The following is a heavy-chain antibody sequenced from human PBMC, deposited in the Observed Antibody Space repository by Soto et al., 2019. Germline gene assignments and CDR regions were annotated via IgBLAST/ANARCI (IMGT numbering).Heavy chain of an antibody. Sequence: ASVKVSCKASGYTLIDFSMHWVQQAPGKGLEWMARFDPESGEAIYAQKFQGRVTMTEDTSTDTAYMELSSLRSEDTAVYYCATDHQWLGDYYYGMDVWGQGTTVTASS. V-gene: IGHV1-24*01. CDR2: FDPESGEA. D-gene: IGHD6-19*01. J-gene: IGHJ6*02. CDR3: ATDHQWLGDYYYGMDV. CDR1: GYTLIDFS.